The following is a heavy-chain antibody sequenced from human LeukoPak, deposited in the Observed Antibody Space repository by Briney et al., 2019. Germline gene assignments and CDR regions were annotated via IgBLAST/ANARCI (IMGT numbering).Heavy chain of an antibody. V-gene: IGHV3-30*03. J-gene: IGHJ4*02. CDR2: ISYDGNNK. D-gene: IGHD3-22*01. CDR1: GFTFDSYG. CDR3: TRAPYYSHVEFYFDY. Sequence: GGSLRLSCAASGFTFDSYGMHWVRQAPGKGLEWVAVISYDGNNKYYANSVKGRFTISRDNSKNTLYLQMNSLRAEDTAVYYCTRAPYYSHVEFYFDYWGQGTLVTVSS.